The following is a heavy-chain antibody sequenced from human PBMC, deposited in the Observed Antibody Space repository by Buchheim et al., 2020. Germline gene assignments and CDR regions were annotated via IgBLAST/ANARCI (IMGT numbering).Heavy chain of an antibody. CDR2: IWYDGSNK. CDR3: ARDGVYGSGWNWFDP. Sequence: QVQLVESGGGVVQPGRSLRLSCAASGFTFSSYGMHWVRQAPGKGLEWVAVIWYDGSNKYYADSVKGRFTISSDYSKNTLYLQMNSLRAEDTAVYYCARDGVYGSGWNWFDPWGQGTL. V-gene: IGHV3-33*01. J-gene: IGHJ5*02. D-gene: IGHD3-10*01. CDR1: GFTFSSYG.